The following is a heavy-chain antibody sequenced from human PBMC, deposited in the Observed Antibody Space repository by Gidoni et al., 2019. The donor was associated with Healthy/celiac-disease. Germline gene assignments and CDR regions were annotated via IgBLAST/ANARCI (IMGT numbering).Heavy chain of an antibody. Sequence: ELHLLYSGGGLVQPGWSLRLSCAASAFTFLSYRMTWVRQAPGKGLEWVSDISSSSSTIYDADSGKGRFTIYRDNAKNSLYLKMNSLRAEDTAVYYCARDHRREPSPDAFDIWGQGTMVTVSS. D-gene: IGHD1-26*01. V-gene: IGHV3-48*01. CDR2: ISSSSSTI. J-gene: IGHJ3*02. CDR3: ARDHRREPSPDAFDI. CDR1: AFTFLSYR.